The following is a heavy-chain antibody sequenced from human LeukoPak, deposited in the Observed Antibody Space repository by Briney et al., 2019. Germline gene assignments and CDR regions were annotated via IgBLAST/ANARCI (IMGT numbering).Heavy chain of an antibody. J-gene: IGHJ4*02. V-gene: IGHV5-51*01. CDR3: ANSVAVAGTALDY. CDR1: GYNFTSYW. Sequence: GESLKISCKASGYNFTSYWIAWVRQMPGKGLEWMGIFYPDDSETRYSPSFQGQATISADKSTSAAYLQWTSLKASDTAMYYCANSVAVAGTALDYWGQGTLVTVSS. D-gene: IGHD6-19*01. CDR2: FYPDDSET.